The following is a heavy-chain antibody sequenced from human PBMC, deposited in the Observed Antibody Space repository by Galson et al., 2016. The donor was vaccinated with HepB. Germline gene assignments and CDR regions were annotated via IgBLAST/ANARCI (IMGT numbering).Heavy chain of an antibody. CDR1: GFTFSSYP. CDR3: ARIYYDYVWGSYRESHFDY. Sequence: SLRLSCAASGFTFSSYPMHWVRQAPGKGLEWVAGISRDGNNKYYTDSMRGRFTISRDNSKNTLYLQMNSLRAEDTALYYCARIYYDYVWGSYRESHFDYWGQGTLVTVSS. CDR2: ISRDGNNK. D-gene: IGHD3-16*02. J-gene: IGHJ4*02. V-gene: IGHV3-30-3*01.